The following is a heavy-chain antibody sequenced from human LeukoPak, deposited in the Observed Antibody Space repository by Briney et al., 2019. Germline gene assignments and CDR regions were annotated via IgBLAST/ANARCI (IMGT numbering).Heavy chain of an antibody. J-gene: IGHJ4*02. Sequence: SETLSLTCTVSGGSISSSDGYYWGCVRQPPGKGLEWIGSIHYSGSTYYNPSLNSRVIISVATSENQFSLRLRSVTAADTAIYYCARHAHHHRYGDWGQGTLVTVSS. CDR1: GGSISSSDGYY. D-gene: IGHD4-17*01. CDR3: ARHAHHHRYGD. CDR2: IHYSGST. V-gene: IGHV4-39*01.